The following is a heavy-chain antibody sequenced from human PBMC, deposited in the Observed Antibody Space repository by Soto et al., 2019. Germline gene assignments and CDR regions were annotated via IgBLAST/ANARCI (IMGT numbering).Heavy chain of an antibody. CDR2: ISPEGSEK. J-gene: IGHJ4*02. Sequence: EVQLVESGGGLVQPGGSLRLSCAVSGFIFNDYWMTWVRQAPGKGLEWVATISPEGSEKYYADSLKGRFTVSRDNTKKSLYLQMISLRAEATALYYCVRARIDYWGRGTLISVSS. CDR3: VRARIDY. V-gene: IGHV3-7*03. CDR1: GFIFNDYW.